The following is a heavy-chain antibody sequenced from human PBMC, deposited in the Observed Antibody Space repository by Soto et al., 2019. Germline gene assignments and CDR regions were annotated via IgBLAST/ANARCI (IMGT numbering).Heavy chain of an antibody. CDR3: AGLNVYGGGFDS. D-gene: IGHD1-1*01. J-gene: IGHJ3*02. V-gene: IGHV4-31*03. CDR2: IYYTGSA. Sequence: QVQLQESGPGLVKPSQTLSLTCTVSGGSIRSGGYHWSWIRQHPGKGLEWIGNIYYTGSAYYTPSLKSRVTFSVNRSKKQCTLNLRYVTDADTAVYYCAGLNVYGGGFDSWGQGTMVTVSS. CDR1: GGSIRSGGYH.